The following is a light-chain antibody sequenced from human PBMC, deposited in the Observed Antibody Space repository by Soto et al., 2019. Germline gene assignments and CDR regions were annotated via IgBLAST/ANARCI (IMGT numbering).Light chain of an antibody. V-gene: IGKV1-5*03. CDR1: QSVSSW. CDR2: RAS. J-gene: IGKJ4*01. CDR3: QQYSSYFLT. Sequence: DIQMTQSPSTLSASVGDRVTITCRASQSVSSWLAWYQQKPGKAPNLLIYRASSLESGVPSRFSGSGSGTEFTLTISSLQHDDFATYYCQQYSSYFLTFGGGTKVEIK.